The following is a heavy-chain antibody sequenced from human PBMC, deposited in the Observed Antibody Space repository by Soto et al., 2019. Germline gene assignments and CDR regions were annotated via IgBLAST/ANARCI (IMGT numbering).Heavy chain of an antibody. CDR2: IIPIFGTA. V-gene: IGHV1-69*13. CDR3: ARERRGIAVAGSSFGY. CDR1: GGTFSSYA. J-gene: IGHJ4*02. D-gene: IGHD6-19*01. Sequence: SVKVSCKASGGTFSSYAISWVRQAPGQGLEWMGGIIPIFGTANYAQKFQGRVTITADESTSTAYMELSSLRSEDTAVYYCARERRGIAVAGSSFGYWGQGTLVTVSS.